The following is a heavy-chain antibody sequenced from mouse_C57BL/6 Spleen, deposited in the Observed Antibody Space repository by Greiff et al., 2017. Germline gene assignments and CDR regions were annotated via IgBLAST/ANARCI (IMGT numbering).Heavy chain of an antibody. Sequence: VHLVESGAELVKPGASVKISCKASGYAFSSYWMNWVKQRPGKGLEWIGQIYPGDGDTNYNGKFKGKATLTADKSSSTAYMKLSSLTSEDSAVYFCALAGSYWYFDVWGTGTTVTVSS. D-gene: IGHD1-1*01. CDR1: GYAFSSYW. CDR2: IYPGDGDT. J-gene: IGHJ1*03. CDR3: ALAGSYWYFDV. V-gene: IGHV1-80*01.